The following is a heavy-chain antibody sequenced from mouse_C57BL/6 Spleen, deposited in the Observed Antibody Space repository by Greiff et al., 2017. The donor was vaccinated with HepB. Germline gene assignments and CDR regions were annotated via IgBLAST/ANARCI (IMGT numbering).Heavy chain of an antibody. D-gene: IGHD2-4*01. CDR3: ARDRDDDGKEGYAMDY. CDR2: ISDGGSYT. V-gene: IGHV5-4*01. J-gene: IGHJ4*01. Sequence: EVKLVESGGGLVKPGGSLKLSCAASGFTFSSYAMSWVRQTPEKRLEWVATISDGGSYTYYPDNVKGRFTISRDNAKNNLYLQMSHLKSEDTAMYYCARDRDDDGKEGYAMDYWGKGTSVTVSS. CDR1: GFTFSSYA.